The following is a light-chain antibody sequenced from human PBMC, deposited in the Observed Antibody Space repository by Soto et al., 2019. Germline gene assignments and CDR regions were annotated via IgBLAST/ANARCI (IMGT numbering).Light chain of an antibody. CDR2: DVS. CDR1: SNDLGGYNY. CDR3: CSYAGSYVVM. V-gene: IGLV2-11*01. Sequence: QSALTQPRSVSGSPGQSVTISCTITSNDLGGYNYFSWYQQRPGKAPKLIIYDVSKRPSGVPDRFSGSKSGNTASLTISGLRAEDEADYYSCSYAGSYVVMFGGGTKLTVL. J-gene: IGLJ3*02.